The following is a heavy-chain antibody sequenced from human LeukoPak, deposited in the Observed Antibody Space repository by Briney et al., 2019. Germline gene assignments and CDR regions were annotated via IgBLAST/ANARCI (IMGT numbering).Heavy chain of an antibody. CDR3: ARGRGYYGGNSGPSLPGGH. Sequence: ASVKVSCKASGYTFTGYYMHWVRQAPGQGLEWMGWINPNSGGTNYAQKFQGRVTMTRDTSISTAYMELSRLRSDDTAVYYCARGRGYYGGNSGPSLPGGHWGQGTLVTVSS. V-gene: IGHV1-2*02. J-gene: IGHJ4*02. CDR1: GYTFTGYY. D-gene: IGHD4-23*01. CDR2: INPNSGGT.